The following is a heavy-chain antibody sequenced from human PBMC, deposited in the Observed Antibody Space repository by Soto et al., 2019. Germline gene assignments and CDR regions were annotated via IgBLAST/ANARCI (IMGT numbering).Heavy chain of an antibody. CDR3: ARSGGGVRGVWPTDYYYYYGMDV. CDR2: IYYSGST. CDR1: GGSISSGGYY. V-gene: IGHV4-31*03. J-gene: IGHJ6*02. Sequence: QVQLQESGPGLVKPSQTLSLTCTVSGGSISSGGYYWSWIRQHPGKGLEWIGYIYYSGSTYYNPSLNSRVTISVDTSKTQFTRKRSSVTAADTAVYYCARSGGGVRGVWPTDYYYYYGMDVWGQGTTVTVSS. D-gene: IGHD3-10*01.